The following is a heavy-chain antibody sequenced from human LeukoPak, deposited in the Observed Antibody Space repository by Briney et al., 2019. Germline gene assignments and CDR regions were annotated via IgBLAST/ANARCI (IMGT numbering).Heavy chain of an antibody. Sequence: PSETLSLTCTVSGGSISSYYWSWIRQPPGKGLEWIGYIYHSGSTNYNPSLKSRVTISVDTSKNQFSLKLSSVTAADTAVYYCARHRSSYYGSGSYDYWGQGTLVTVSS. V-gene: IGHV4-59*08. CDR1: GGSISSYY. D-gene: IGHD3-10*01. CDR3: ARHRSSYYGSGSYDY. J-gene: IGHJ4*02. CDR2: IYHSGST.